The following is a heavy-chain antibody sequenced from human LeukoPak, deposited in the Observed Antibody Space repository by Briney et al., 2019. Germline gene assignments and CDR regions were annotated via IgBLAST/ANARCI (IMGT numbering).Heavy chain of an antibody. CDR3: ARVGGTNYYYYGMDV. V-gene: IGHV4-59*11. CDR2: IYDSGST. D-gene: IGHD1-26*01. CDR1: GGSISSHY. Sequence: PSETLSLTCTVSGGSISSHYWCWIRQPPGKGLEWIGYIYDSGSTNYNPSLKSRVTISIDTSKNQFSLKLSSVTAADTAIYYCARVGGTNYYYYGMDVWGQGTTVTVSS. J-gene: IGHJ6*02.